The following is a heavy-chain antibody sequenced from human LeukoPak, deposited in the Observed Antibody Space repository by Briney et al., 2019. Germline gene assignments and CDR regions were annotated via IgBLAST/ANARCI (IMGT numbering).Heavy chain of an antibody. Sequence: GGSLRLSCEASGFNFKYYGMNWVRQAPGKGLEWVSAITATTGTTYYADSVKGRFTISRDISKNTLFLQMSSLRAEDTAVYYCAKDLDGSGMYGGIDSWGQGTLVIVSS. CDR2: ITATTGTT. V-gene: IGHV3-23*01. D-gene: IGHD6-19*01. CDR1: GFNFKYYG. CDR3: AKDLDGSGMYGGIDS. J-gene: IGHJ4*02.